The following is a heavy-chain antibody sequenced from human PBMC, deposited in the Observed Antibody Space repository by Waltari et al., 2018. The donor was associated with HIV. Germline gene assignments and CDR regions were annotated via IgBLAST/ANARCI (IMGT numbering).Heavy chain of an antibody. Sequence: EVQLMEAGGDLVQPGGSLRVSCTASVFRSGHDDIQWVRQTQGTALEWVSGLGTAGDTYYSDSVRGRFTISRENAKNSVYLLMSGLRGDDTAIYYCARMLRAPAAGRFFYYIDFWGQGTLVTVS. CDR1: VFRSGHDD. D-gene: IGHD6-13*01. CDR2: LGTAGDT. V-gene: IGHV3-13*01. J-gene: IGHJ4*02. CDR3: ARMLRAPAAGRFFYYIDF.